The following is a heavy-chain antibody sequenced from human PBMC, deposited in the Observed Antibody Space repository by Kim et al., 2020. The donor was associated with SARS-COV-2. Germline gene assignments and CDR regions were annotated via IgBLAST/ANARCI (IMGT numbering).Heavy chain of an antibody. Sequence: GGSLRLSCAASGFTFDDYAMHWVRQAPGKGLEWVSLISGDGGSTYYADSVKGRFTISRDNSKNSLYLQMNSLRTEDTALYYCAKVGVWSGVRAIGSGMDVWGQGTTVTVSS. D-gene: IGHD3-3*01. V-gene: IGHV3-43*02. CDR3: AKVGVWSGVRAIGSGMDV. J-gene: IGHJ6*02. CDR2: ISGDGGST. CDR1: GFTFDDYA.